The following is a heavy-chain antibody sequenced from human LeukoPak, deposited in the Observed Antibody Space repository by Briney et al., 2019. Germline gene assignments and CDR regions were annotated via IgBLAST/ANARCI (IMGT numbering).Heavy chain of an antibody. CDR3: ASSNFSGLFDY. CDR1: SGSISSYY. V-gene: IGHV4-59*01. D-gene: IGHD2-15*01. CDR2: IYYSGST. J-gene: IGHJ4*02. Sequence: SETLPLTCTVSSGSISSYYWSWIRQPPGKGLEWIGYIYYSGSTNYNPSLKSRVTISVDTSKNQFSLKLSSVTAADTAVYYCASSNFSGLFDYWGQGTLVTVSS.